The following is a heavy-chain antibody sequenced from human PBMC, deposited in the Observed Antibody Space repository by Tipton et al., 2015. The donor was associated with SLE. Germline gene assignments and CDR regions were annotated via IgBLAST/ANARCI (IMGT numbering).Heavy chain of an antibody. CDR3: AMIYDFWSGFYYYGMDV. CDR2: IYSDGSST. CDR1: GFTFSTYW. J-gene: IGHJ6*02. Sequence: SLRLSCEASGFTFSTYWMHWVRQGPGKGLVWVSRIYSDGSSTKYADSVKGRFTISRDNSKNTLYLQMNSLRAEDTAVYYCAMIYDFWSGFYYYGMDVWGQGTTVTVSS. V-gene: IGHV3-74*03. D-gene: IGHD3-3*01.